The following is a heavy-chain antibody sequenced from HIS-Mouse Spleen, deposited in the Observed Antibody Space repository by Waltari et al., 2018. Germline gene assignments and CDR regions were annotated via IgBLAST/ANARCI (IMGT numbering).Heavy chain of an antibody. Sequence: QLQLQESGPGLVKPSETLSLTCTVSGGSISSSSYYWGWIRQPPGKGRGWIGSIYYSGGTYYNPSLKSRVTISVDTSKNQFSLKLSSVTAADTAVYYCAREIPYSSSWYDWYFDLWGRGTLVTVSS. D-gene: IGHD6-13*01. CDR1: GGSISSSSYY. V-gene: IGHV4-39*07. CDR2: IYYSGGT. CDR3: AREIPYSSSWYDWYFDL. J-gene: IGHJ2*01.